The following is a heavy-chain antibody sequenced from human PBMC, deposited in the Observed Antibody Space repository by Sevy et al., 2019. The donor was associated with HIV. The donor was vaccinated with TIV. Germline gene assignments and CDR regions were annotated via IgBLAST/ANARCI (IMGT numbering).Heavy chain of an antibody. CDR3: AKLPMPLYSFYGGGDPPDYDAFDI. V-gene: IGHV3-30*18. J-gene: IGHJ3*02. CDR1: GFTFSSYG. CDR2: ISYDGSNK. D-gene: IGHD2-21*02. Sequence: GGSLRLSCAASGFTFSSYGMHWVRLAPGKGLEWVAVISYDGSNKYYADSVKGRFTISRDNSKNTLYLQMNSLRAEDTAVYYCAKLPMPLYSFYGGGDPPDYDAFDIWGQGTMVTVSS.